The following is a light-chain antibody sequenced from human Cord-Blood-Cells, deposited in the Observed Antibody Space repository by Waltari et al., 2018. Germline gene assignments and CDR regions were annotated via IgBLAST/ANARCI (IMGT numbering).Light chain of an antibody. J-gene: IGLJ1*01. V-gene: IGLV2-14*01. CDR2: EVS. CDR3: SSYTSSSTLV. Sequence: QSALTQPASVSGSPGQSIPLSCPGTSSDVGGYNYVSWYQQHPGKAPKLRIYEVSNRPSGVSNRFSGSKSGNTAPLTISGLQAEDEADYYCSSYTSSSTLVFGTGTKVTVL. CDR1: SSDVGGYNY.